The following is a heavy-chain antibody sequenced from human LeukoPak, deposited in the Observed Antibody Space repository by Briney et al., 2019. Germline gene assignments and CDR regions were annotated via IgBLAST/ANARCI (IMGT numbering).Heavy chain of an antibody. V-gene: IGHV4-39*01. Sequence: SETLSLTCTVSGGSISSASSYWAWVRQPPGKGLEWIGTVYYTGRTYNNPSLKSRISISIDTSSNQFSLKVASVSAADTAVYYCASTHAGRYYTTFDSWGQGTLVTVSS. CDR3: ASTHAGRYYTTFDS. D-gene: IGHD1-26*01. CDR1: GGSISSASSY. CDR2: VYYTGRT. J-gene: IGHJ4*02.